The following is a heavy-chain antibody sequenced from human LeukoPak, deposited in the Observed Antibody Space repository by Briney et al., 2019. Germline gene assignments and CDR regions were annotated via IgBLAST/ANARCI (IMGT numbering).Heavy chain of an antibody. D-gene: IGHD2-2*01. CDR3: AREEVVPAAIKGYYYYMDV. CDR2: IYYSGST. Sequence: SETLSLTCAVSGGSISSYYWSWIRQPPGKGLEWIGYIYYSGSTNYNPSLKSRVTISVDTSKNQFSLKLSSVTAADTAVYYCAREEVVPAAIKGYYYYMDVWGKGTTATVSS. CDR1: GGSISSYY. J-gene: IGHJ6*03. V-gene: IGHV4-59*01.